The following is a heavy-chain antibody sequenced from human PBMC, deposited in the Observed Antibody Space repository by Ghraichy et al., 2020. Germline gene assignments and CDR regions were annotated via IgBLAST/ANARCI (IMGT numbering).Heavy chain of an antibody. Sequence: SETLSLTCTVSGGSISSSSYYWGWIRQPPGKGLEWIWSIYYSGSTYYNPSLKSRVTISVDTSKNQFSLTLSSVTAADTAVYYCARRIVATTRANWFDPWGQGTLVTVSS. CDR3: ARRIVATTRANWFDP. J-gene: IGHJ5*02. CDR1: GGSISSSSYY. D-gene: IGHD5-12*01. V-gene: IGHV4-39*01. CDR2: IYYSGST.